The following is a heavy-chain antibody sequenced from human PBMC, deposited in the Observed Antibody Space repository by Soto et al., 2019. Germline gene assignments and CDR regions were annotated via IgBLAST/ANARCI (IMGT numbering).Heavy chain of an antibody. CDR1: GYTFTSYD. J-gene: IGHJ3*02. CDR2: MNPNSGNT. Sequence: ASVKVSCKASGYTFTSYDINWVQQATGQGLEWMGWMNPNSGNTGYAQKFQGRVTMTRNTSISTAYMELSSLRSEDTAVYYCARGAYNWKGASFDIWGQGAMVTVSS. CDR3: ARGAYNWKGASFDI. V-gene: IGHV1-8*01. D-gene: IGHD1-20*01.